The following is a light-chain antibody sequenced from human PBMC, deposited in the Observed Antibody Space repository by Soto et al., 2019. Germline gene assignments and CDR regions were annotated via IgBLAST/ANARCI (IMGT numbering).Light chain of an antibody. CDR1: QDIRND. V-gene: IGKV1-6*01. Sequence: AIQVTQSPSSLSASVVDRVTITCLASQDIRNDLAWYQQKPGQAPNLLIFAAFNLQSGVPSRFSGGGSGTHFTLTISSLQPDDFASYFCLQYYNFSWTFGQGTKVDI. CDR3: LQYYNFSWT. J-gene: IGKJ1*01. CDR2: AAF.